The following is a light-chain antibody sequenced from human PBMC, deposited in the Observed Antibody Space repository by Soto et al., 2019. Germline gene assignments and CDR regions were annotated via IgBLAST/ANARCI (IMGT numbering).Light chain of an antibody. CDR1: SSNIGAGYD. CDR3: HSYASTLSASI. Sequence: QSVLTQPPSVSGAPGQRVTISCTGSSSNIGAGYDVHWYHQLPGTAPKLLIFGNTNRPSGVPDRFSGSKSGTSASLAITGLQAEDEADYYCHSYASTLSASIFGGGTKLTVL. V-gene: IGLV1-40*01. CDR2: GNT. J-gene: IGLJ2*01.